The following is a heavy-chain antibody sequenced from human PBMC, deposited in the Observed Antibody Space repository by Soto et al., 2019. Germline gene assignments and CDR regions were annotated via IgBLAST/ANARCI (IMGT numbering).Heavy chain of an antibody. V-gene: IGHV1-18*04. Sequence: GASVKVSCKASGYPFTRYSIRWVRHAPGQGLEWMGWISGYNGDTEYSKNFQGRLTMTIDTSTTTASMELRSLRSDDTAVYYCARASLTIFGAPYGMDVWGQGTSVTVSS. D-gene: IGHD3-3*01. CDR3: ARASLTIFGAPYGMDV. CDR1: GYPFTRYS. CDR2: ISGYNGDT. J-gene: IGHJ6*02.